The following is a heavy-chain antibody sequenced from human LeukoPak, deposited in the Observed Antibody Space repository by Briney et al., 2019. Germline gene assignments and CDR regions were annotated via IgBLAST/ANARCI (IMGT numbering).Heavy chain of an antibody. J-gene: IGHJ3*02. D-gene: IGHD3-10*01. V-gene: IGHV1-18*01. CDR2: ISAYNGNT. CDR1: GYTFTSYG. Sequence: ASVKVSCKASGYTFTSYGISWVRQAPGQGLEWMGWISAYNGNTNYAQKLQGRVTMTTDTSTSTAYMELRSLRSDDTAVYYCVRDGEVIIKPAASFPHDAFDIWGQGTMVIVSS. CDR3: VRDGEVIIKPAASFPHDAFDI.